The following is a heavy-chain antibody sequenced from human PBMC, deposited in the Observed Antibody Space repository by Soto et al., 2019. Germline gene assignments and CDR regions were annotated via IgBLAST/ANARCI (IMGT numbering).Heavy chain of an antibody. CDR3: ARGSITIFGVVIGSNYFDY. J-gene: IGHJ4*02. Sequence: ASVKVSCKASAYTFTSYGISWVRQAPGQGLEWMGWISAYNGNTNYAQKLQGRVTMTTDTSTSTAYMELRSLRSDDTAVHYCARGSITIFGVVIGSNYFDYWGQGTLVTVSS. CDR1: AYTFTSYG. V-gene: IGHV1-18*01. CDR2: ISAYNGNT. D-gene: IGHD3-3*01.